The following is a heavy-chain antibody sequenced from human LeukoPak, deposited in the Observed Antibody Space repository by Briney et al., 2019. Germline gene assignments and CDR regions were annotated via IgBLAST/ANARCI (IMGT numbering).Heavy chain of an antibody. CDR2: IKQDGSEK. CDR3: ARDRQIAY. CDR1: GFTFSNYW. Sequence: GGSLTLSCAASGFTFSNYWLTWVRPPPGQGLEWVVNIKQDGSEKHYVDSVKGRFTISRDNAKNSLYLQMDSLRAEDTAVYYCARDRQIAYWGQGTLVTVSS. J-gene: IGHJ4*02. V-gene: IGHV3-7*01.